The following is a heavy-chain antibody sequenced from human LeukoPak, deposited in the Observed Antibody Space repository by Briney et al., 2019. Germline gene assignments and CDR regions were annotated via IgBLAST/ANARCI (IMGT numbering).Heavy chain of an antibody. CDR2: IYYSGST. J-gene: IGHJ5*02. D-gene: IGHD6-19*01. CDR1: GGSISSYY. Sequence: PSDTLSLTCTLSGGSISSYYWSWMRQPPGKGLEWIGYIYYSGSTNYNPPLKSRVTISVDTSKNQFSLKLSSVTAADTAVYYCARGYSSGWYNNWFDPWGQGNPGQRLL. V-gene: IGHV4-59*07. CDR3: ARGYSSGWYNNWFDP.